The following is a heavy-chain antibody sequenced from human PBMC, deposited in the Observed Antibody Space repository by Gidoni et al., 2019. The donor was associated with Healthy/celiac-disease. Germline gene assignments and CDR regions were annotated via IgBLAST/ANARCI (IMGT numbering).Heavy chain of an antibody. J-gene: IGHJ4*02. CDR3: AKRTTWAY. CDR1: GFTFSSYA. V-gene: IGHV3-23*04. D-gene: IGHD3-16*01. Sequence: EVQLVESGGGLFQPGVSLRLPCAASGFTFSSYAMSWVRQAPGKGLVWVSAMRGRGGSTYYADSVKGRFTISRDNSKNTLYLQMNSLRAEDTAVYYCAKRTTWAYWGQGTLVTVSS. CDR2: MRGRGGST.